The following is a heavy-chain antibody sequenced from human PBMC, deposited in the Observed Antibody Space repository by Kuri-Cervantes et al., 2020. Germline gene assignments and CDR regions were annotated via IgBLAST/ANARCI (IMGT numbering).Heavy chain of an antibody. J-gene: IGHJ6*03. CDR1: GGTFSSYA. V-gene: IGHV1-8*02. D-gene: IGHD2-2*01. CDR2: MNPKSANR. Sequence: ASVKVSCKASGGTFSSYAISWVRQASGQGLEWMGWMNPKSANRGYAQKFQGRVTMTRDTSISTAYMELSRLRSDDTAVYYCARGRIVVVPAVPMDVWGKGTTVTVSS. CDR3: ARGRIVVVPAVPMDV.